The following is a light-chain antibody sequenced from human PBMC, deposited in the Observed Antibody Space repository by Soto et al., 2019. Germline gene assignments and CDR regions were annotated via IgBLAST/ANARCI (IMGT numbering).Light chain of an antibody. V-gene: IGKV1-5*03. Sequence: DIQMTQSPSTLSASVGDRATITCRASQNINSWLAWYQQKPGKAPKLLIYKASSLESGVPSRFSGSGSGTVFSLTISSXQTDDFATYYCQQYNRYPRTFGQGTKVDIK. J-gene: IGKJ1*01. CDR1: QNINSW. CDR2: KAS. CDR3: QQYNRYPRT.